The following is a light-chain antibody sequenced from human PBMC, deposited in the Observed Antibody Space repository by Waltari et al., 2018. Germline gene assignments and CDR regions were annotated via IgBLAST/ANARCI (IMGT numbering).Light chain of an antibody. Sequence: EIALTQSPYTLSLSVGERATVSCRASESVSRALAWYQQKPGQAPRLLIYGASTRATGIPDRFSGSGSGTDFSLTISRLEPDDFAVYYCQHYLRLPVTFGQGTTVEI. V-gene: IGKV3-20*01. CDR2: GAS. CDR1: ESVSRA. CDR3: QHYLRLPVT. J-gene: IGKJ1*01.